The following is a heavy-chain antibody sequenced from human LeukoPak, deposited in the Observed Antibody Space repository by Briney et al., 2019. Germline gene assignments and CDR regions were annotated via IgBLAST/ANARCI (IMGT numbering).Heavy chain of an antibody. J-gene: IGHJ4*02. CDR3: AGDFGYF. D-gene: IGHD3-10*01. CDR1: GFTFSNYK. CDR2: ISSSGSII. Sequence: PGGSLRLSCAASGFTFSNYKMNWVRQAPGKGLEWVSYISSSGSIIYYSDSVKGRFTISRDNAKNSLYPQMNSLRAEDTAVYYCAGDFGYFWGEGTLVTVSS. V-gene: IGHV3-48*03.